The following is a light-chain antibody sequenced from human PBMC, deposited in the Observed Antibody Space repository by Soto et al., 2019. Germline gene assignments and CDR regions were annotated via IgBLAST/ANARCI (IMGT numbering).Light chain of an antibody. CDR3: QQYNNWPLT. J-gene: IGKJ4*02. Sequence: EIVMTQSPATLSVSPGERAALSCRASQSVSSSLAWYQQKPGQAPRLLIYGASTRATGIPARFSGSGSGTEFTLTIGSLQSEDGAVYYCQQYNNWPLTVGGGTKVEIK. CDR2: GAS. CDR1: QSVSSS. V-gene: IGKV3-15*01.